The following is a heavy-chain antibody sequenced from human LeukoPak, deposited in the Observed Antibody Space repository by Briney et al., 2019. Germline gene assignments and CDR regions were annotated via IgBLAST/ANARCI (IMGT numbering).Heavy chain of an antibody. Sequence: SETLSLTCTVSGGSITSDYYYWNWIRQPAGKGLEWIGRIYSDGNTNYNPSLKSRVTISADTSKNQFSLKLSSVTAADTAVYYCAKDQEWDSGYSYGSDYWGQGTLVTVSS. CDR1: GGSITSDYYY. CDR3: AKDQEWDSGYSYGSDY. D-gene: IGHD5-18*01. CDR2: IYSDGNT. J-gene: IGHJ4*02. V-gene: IGHV4-61*02.